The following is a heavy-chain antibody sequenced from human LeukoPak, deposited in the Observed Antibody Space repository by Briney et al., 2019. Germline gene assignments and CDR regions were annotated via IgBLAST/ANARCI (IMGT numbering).Heavy chain of an antibody. V-gene: IGHV4-59*08. Sequence: ASETLSLTCTVSGGSITSGYWSWLRQPPGEGLEWIGFVSYSGNTNSNPSLKSRVTISLHTSKTQFSLKLNSVTAADTAVYYCARRSVVVAAGDVYDIWGQGTMVTVSS. D-gene: IGHD2-15*01. CDR1: GGSITSGY. CDR3: ARRSVVVAAGDVYDI. J-gene: IGHJ3*02. CDR2: VSYSGNT.